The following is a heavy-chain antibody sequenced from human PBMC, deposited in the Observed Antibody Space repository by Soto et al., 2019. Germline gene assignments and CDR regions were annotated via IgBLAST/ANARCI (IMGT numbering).Heavy chain of an antibody. D-gene: IGHD3-10*01. CDR1: GGTFSSYA. Sequence: QVQLVQSGAEVKKPGSSVKVSCKASGGTFSSYAISWVRQAPGQGLEWMGGIIPIFGTANYAQKFQGRVTGTADESASTAYMELSSLRSEDRAVNYRAGDTRGRADYFGDGGQGTLVTVSS. V-gene: IGHV1-69*12. J-gene: IGHJ4*02. CDR2: IIPIFGTA. CDR3: AGDTRGRADYFGD.